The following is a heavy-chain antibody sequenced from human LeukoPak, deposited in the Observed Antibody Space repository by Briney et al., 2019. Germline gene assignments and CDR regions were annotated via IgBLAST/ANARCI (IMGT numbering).Heavy chain of an antibody. J-gene: IGHJ1*01. D-gene: IGHD6-13*01. CDR3: AKDLYSSSWFQLEYFQH. Sequence: PGGSLRLSCAASGFTFSSYGMSWVRQAPGKGLEWVSAISGSGGSTYYADSVKGRFTISRDNSKNTLYLQMNSLRAEDTAVYYCAKDLYSSSWFQLEYFQHWGQGTLVTVSS. CDR2: ISGSGGST. CDR1: GFTFSSYG. V-gene: IGHV3-23*01.